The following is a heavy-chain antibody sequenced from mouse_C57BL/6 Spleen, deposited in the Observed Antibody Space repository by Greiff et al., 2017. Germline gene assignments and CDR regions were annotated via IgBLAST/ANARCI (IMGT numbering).Heavy chain of an antibody. CDR2: IRNKANGYTT. CDR3: ARREDSSGYGGVDY. J-gene: IGHJ4*01. D-gene: IGHD3-2*02. V-gene: IGHV7-3*01. CDR1: GFTFTDYY. Sequence: EVQVVESGGGLVQPGGSLSLSCAASGFTFTDYYMSWVRQPPGKALEWLGFIRNKANGYTTEYSASVKGRFTISRDNSQSILYLQMNALRAEDSATYYCARREDSSGYGGVDYWGQGTSVTVSS.